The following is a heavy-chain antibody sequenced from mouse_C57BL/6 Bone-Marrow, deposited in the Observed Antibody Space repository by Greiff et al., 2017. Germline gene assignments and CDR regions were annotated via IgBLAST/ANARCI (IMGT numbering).Heavy chain of an antibody. J-gene: IGHJ3*01. D-gene: IGHD2-1*01. CDR1: GFTFSDYG. CDR3: ARAFYVNYVAWFAD. CDR2: ISSGSSTN. V-gene: IGHV5-17*01. Sequence: EVQLVESGGGLVKPGGSLKLSCAASGFTFSDYGMHWVRQAPEKGLEWVAYISSGSSTNYYADTVKGRFTISRDNAKNTLFMQMTSLRSEDTTMYCCARAFYVNYVAWFADWGQGTLVTVSA.